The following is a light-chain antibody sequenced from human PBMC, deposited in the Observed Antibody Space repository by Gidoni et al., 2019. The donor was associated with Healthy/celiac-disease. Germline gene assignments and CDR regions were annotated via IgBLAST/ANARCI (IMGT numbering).Light chain of an antibody. J-gene: IGKJ4*01. CDR3: QQYGSSPPLT. CDR2: GAS. CDR1: QSVSSSY. V-gene: IGKV3-20*01. Sequence: EIVLTQSPGTLSLSPGERAILSCRASQSVSSSYLAWYQQKPGQAPRLLIYGASSRATGTPDRFSSSGSGTDFTLTISRLEPEDFAVYYCQQYGSSPPLTFGGGTKVEIK.